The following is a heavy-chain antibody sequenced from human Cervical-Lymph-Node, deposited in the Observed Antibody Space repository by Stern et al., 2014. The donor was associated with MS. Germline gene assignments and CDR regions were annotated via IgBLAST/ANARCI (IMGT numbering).Heavy chain of an antibody. J-gene: IGHJ1*01. D-gene: IGHD6-6*01. Sequence: QVQLQQWGPGLVKPSETLSLTCTVSGGSIGRYYWSWVRQPPGKSLEWIGYIYHNGNTNYNPSLKSRVSMSVDTSKNQFSLNLTSVTAADTAVYYCTRDGRSSLSEYFQTWGQGSLVTVSS. CDR3: TRDGRSSLSEYFQT. CDR1: GGSIGRYY. CDR2: IYHNGNT. V-gene: IGHV4-59*01.